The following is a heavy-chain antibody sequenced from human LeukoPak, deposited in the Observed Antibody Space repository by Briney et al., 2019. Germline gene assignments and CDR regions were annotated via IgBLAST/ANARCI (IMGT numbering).Heavy chain of an antibody. Sequence: SQTLSLTCTVSGGSISSGGYYWSWIRQHPGKGLEWIGYIYYSGSTYYNPSLKSRVTISVDTSKNQFSLKLSSVTAADTAVYYCARGGGYCSGGSCYSSYYYMDVWGKGTTVTVSS. D-gene: IGHD2-15*01. J-gene: IGHJ6*03. CDR3: ARGGGYCSGGSCYSSYYYMDV. V-gene: IGHV4-31*03. CDR1: GGSISSGGYY. CDR2: IYYSGST.